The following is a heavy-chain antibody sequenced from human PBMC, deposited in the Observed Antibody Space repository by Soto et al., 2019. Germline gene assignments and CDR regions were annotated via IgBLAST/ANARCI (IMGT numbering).Heavy chain of an antibody. CDR1: GGTFSSYA. Sequence: ASVKVSCKASGGTFSSYAISWVRQAPGQGLEWMGGIIPIFGTANYAQKFQGRVTITADESTSTAYMELSSLRSEDTAVYYCARSNSSSWDSYYYYGMDVWGQGTTVTVSS. J-gene: IGHJ6*02. CDR2: IIPIFGTA. V-gene: IGHV1-69*13. CDR3: ARSNSSSWDSYYYYGMDV. D-gene: IGHD6-13*01.